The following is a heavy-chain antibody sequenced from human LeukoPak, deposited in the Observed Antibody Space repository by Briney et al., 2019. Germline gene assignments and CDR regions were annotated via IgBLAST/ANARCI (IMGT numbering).Heavy chain of an antibody. CDR3: ARVIGSYGDSAY. J-gene: IGHJ4*02. D-gene: IGHD4-17*01. CDR1: GFTFSSFS. V-gene: IGHV3-48*04. CDR2: ITDSSSSK. Sequence: GGSLRLSCAASGFTFSSFSMNWIRQAPGQGLEWISYITDSSSSKYYADSVRGRFTISRDNAKNSLYLQMSSLRAEDTAVYYCARVIGSYGDSAYWGQGSLVTVSS.